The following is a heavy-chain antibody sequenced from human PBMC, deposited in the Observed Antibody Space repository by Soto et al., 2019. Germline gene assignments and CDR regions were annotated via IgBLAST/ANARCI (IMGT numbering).Heavy chain of an antibody. V-gene: IGHV3-23*01. CDR2: ISGSGGST. J-gene: IGHJ6*03. CDR3: AKRGVLYYYYFMDV. Sequence: EVQLLESGGGLVQPGGSPRLSCAASGFTFSSYAMSWVRQAPGKGLEWVSAISGSGGSTYYADSVKGRFTISRDNSKNTLYLQMNSLRAEDTAVYYCAKRGVLYYYYFMDVWGKGTTVTVSS. CDR1: GFTFSSYA. D-gene: IGHD3-10*01.